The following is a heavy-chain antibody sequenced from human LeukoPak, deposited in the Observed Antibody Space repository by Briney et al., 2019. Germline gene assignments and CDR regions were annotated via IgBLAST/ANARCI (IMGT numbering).Heavy chain of an antibody. D-gene: IGHD2-15*01. Sequence: LSLTCTVSGYSISSGYYWGWIRQPPGKGLEWVSYISSSGSTIYYADSVKGRFTISRDNAKNSLYLQMNSLRAEDTAVYYCARDLDQVAATSGLVDPWGQGTLVTVSS. V-gene: IGHV3-11*01. J-gene: IGHJ5*02. CDR3: ARDLDQVAATSGLVDP. CDR2: ISSSGSTI. CDR1: GYSISSGYY.